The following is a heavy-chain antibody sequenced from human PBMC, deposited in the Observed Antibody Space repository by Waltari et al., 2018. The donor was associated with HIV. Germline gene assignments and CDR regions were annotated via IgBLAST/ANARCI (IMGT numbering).Heavy chain of an antibody. CDR1: GFTVSSNY. CDR3: ARSAVGVITLWLDY. CDR2: IYSGGST. J-gene: IGHJ4*02. V-gene: IGHV3-53*01. Sequence: EVQLVESGGGLIQPGGSLRLSCAASGFTVSSNYISWVRRAPGKGLEWVSVIYSGGSTYYADSVKGRFTISRDNSKNTLYLQMNSLRAEDTAVYYCARSAVGVITLWLDYWGQGTLVTVSS. D-gene: IGHD3-22*01.